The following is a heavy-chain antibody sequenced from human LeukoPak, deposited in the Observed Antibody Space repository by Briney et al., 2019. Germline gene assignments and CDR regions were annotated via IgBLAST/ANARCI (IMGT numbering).Heavy chain of an antibody. CDR1: GYTFTSYD. D-gene: IGHD6-6*01. CDR2: MNPNSGNT. J-gene: IGHJ1*01. CDR3: ARAGSSIEYFQH. Sequence: ASVKVSCKASGYTFTSYDISWVRQAPGQGLEWMGWMNPNSGNTGYAQKFQGRVTITRNTSISTAYMELSSLRSEDTAVYYCARAGSSIEYFQHWGQGTLVTVSS. V-gene: IGHV1-8*03.